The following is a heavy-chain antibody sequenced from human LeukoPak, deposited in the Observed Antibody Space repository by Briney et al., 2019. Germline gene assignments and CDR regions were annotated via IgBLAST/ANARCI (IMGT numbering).Heavy chain of an antibody. CDR1: GFIFSSYW. V-gene: IGHV3-7*01. Sequence: PGGSLRLSCAASGFIFSSYWMSWVRQAPGMGLEWVANIKQDGSEKFYVDSVKGRFTISRDNAKNSLFLQMNSLGAEDTAVYFCVRDRGGGNWLDYWGQGTLVTVSS. J-gene: IGHJ4*02. CDR2: IKQDGSEK. CDR3: VRDRGGGNWLDY. D-gene: IGHD1-20*01.